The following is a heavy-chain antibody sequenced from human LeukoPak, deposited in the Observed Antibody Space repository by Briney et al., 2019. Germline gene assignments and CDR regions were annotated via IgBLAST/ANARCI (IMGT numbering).Heavy chain of an antibody. Sequence: PGGSLRLSCAASGFTFSSYSMNWVRQAPGKGLEWVSSISSSSSYIYYADSVKGRFTIPRDNAKNSLYLQMNSLRAEDTAVYYCARGVYGDYDSSGYYFDYWGQGTLVTVSS. CDR3: ARGVYGDYDSSGYYFDY. CDR2: ISSSSSYI. V-gene: IGHV3-21*01. CDR1: GFTFSSYS. J-gene: IGHJ4*02. D-gene: IGHD3-22*01.